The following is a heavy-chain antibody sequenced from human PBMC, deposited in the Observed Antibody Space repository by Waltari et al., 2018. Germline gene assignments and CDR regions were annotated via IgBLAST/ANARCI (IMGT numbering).Heavy chain of an antibody. D-gene: IGHD3-3*01. J-gene: IGHJ4*02. CDR3: ALGWSLER. V-gene: IGHV3-7*01. CDR2: IRNDGGEI. Sequence: QLVESGGGLVQPGGSLRLSCATSGFSFRSIWMSWVRQAPGKGPQWVANIRNDGGEITYADAVKGLFTISRDNAKDSLYLQMDSLRGDDTAVYHCALGWSLERWGRGTLVTVSS. CDR1: GFSFRSIW.